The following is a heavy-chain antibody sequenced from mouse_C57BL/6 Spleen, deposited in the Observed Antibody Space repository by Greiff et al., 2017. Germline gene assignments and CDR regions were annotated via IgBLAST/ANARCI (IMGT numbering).Heavy chain of an antibody. D-gene: IGHD3-2*02. V-gene: IGHV1-82*01. J-gene: IGHJ2*01. CDR2: IYPGDGDT. Sequence: VQLQQSGPELVKPGASVKISCKASGYAFSSSWMNWVKQRPGKGLEWIGRIYPGDGDTNYNGKFKGKATLTADKSSSTAYMQLSSLTSEDSAVYFCSTAQANDYWGQGTTLTVSS. CDR1: GYAFSSSW. CDR3: STAQANDY.